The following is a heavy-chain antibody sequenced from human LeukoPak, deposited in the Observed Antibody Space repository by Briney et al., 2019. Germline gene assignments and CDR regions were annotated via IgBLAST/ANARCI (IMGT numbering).Heavy chain of an antibody. CDR2: ISSSGSTI. D-gene: IGHD2-2*01. CDR1: GFTFSSYE. CDR3: AREGPYCSSTSCYAFDY. J-gene: IGHJ4*02. V-gene: IGHV3-48*03. Sequence: GGSLRLSRAASGFTFSSYEMNWVRQAPGKGLEWVSYISSSGSTIYYADSVKGRFTISRDNAKNSLYLQMNSLRAEDTAVYYCAREGPYCSSTSCYAFDYWGQGTLVTVSS.